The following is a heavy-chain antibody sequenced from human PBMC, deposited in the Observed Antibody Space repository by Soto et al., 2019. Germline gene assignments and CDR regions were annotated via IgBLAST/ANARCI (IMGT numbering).Heavy chain of an antibody. CDR3: ARDLGRTAAGYYYYYAMDV. V-gene: IGHV3-7*01. D-gene: IGHD2-2*01. CDR2: IKQDGSEK. J-gene: IGHJ6*02. CDR1: GFTFSNYW. Sequence: PGGSLRLSCAACGFTFSNYWMNWVRQAPGKGLEWVANIKQDGSEKYFVDSVKGRFTISRDNAKNSLYLQMNSLRAEDTAVYYCARDLGRTAAGYYYYYAMDVWGQGTTVTVSS.